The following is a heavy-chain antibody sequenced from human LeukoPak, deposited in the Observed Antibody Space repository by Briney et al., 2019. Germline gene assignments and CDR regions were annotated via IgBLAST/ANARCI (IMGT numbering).Heavy chain of an antibody. CDR2: ICFSGGI. D-gene: IGHD2-2*01. Sequence: PSETLSLTCSVSGGSISTNSWSWIRQPAGKGLEWIGRICFSGGINYNPSLRSRVTMSVDTSKNQFSLKLTSVTAADTAVYYCARGWSVSAATYDAFDMWGQGTMVTVSS. V-gene: IGHV4-4*07. CDR1: GGSISTNS. CDR3: ARGWSVSAATYDAFDM. J-gene: IGHJ3*02.